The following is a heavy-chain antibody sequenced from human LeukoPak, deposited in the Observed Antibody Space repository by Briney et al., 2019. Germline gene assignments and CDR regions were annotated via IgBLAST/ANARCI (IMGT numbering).Heavy chain of an antibody. CDR3: ARHDYDFWSGYYPY. J-gene: IGHJ4*02. CDR1: GFTFSSYS. D-gene: IGHD3-3*01. V-gene: IGHV3-66*04. CDR2: IYSGGST. Sequence: GGSLRLSCAASGFTFSSYSMNWVRQAPGKGLEWVSVIYSGGSTYYADSVKGRFTISRDNSKNTLYLQMNSLRAEDTAVYYCARHDYDFWSGYYPYWGQGTLVTVSS.